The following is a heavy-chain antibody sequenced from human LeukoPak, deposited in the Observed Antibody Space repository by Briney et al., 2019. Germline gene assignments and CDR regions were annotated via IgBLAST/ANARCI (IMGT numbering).Heavy chain of an antibody. J-gene: IGHJ5*02. CDR1: GYTFTSYG. D-gene: IGHD3-16*01. V-gene: IGHV1-18*01. CDR2: ISAYNGNT. CDR3: ARDVRVPGGGWFDP. Sequence: ASVKVSCKASGYTFTSYGISWVRQAPGQGLAWMGWISAYNGNTNYARKLQGRVTMTTDTSTSTAYMELRSLRSDDTAVYYCARDVRVPGGGWFDPWGQGTLVTVSS.